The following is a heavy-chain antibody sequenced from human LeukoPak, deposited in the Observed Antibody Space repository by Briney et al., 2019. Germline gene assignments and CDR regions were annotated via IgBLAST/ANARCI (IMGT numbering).Heavy chain of an antibody. Sequence: GGSLRLSCAASGFTFDDYAMHWVRQAPGKGLEWVSGISWNSGSIGYADSVKGRFTISRDNAKNSLYLQMNNLRAEDTAVYYCARPRGCGSARCNNFDYWGQGTLVTVPS. J-gene: IGHJ4*02. D-gene: IGHD2-2*01. CDR1: GFTFDDYA. V-gene: IGHV3-9*01. CDR3: ARPRGCGSARCNNFDY. CDR2: ISWNSGSI.